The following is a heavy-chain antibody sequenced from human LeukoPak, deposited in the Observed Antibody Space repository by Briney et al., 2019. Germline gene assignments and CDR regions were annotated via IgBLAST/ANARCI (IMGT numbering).Heavy chain of an antibody. CDR3: ARTHYFDY. Sequence: GRSLRLSCAASGFTFSNYAMHWVRQAPGKGLEWVAAISYDGSDKYYADSVKGRLTISRDNSKNTLYLQVNSLRAEDTAVYYCARTHYFDYWGQGTLVTVSS. CDR2: ISYDGSDK. V-gene: IGHV3-30*04. J-gene: IGHJ4*02. CDR1: GFTFSNYA.